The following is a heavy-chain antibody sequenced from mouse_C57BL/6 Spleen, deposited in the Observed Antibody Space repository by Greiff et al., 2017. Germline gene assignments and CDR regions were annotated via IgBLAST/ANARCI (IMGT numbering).Heavy chain of an antibody. J-gene: IGHJ2*01. D-gene: IGHD1-1*01. CDR3: ARPSCYGSSYYLGY. V-gene: IGHV1-47*01. CDR1: GYTFTPYP. Sequence: VRLQQPGAELVNPGASVSMSCKSSGYTFTPYPTEGMKHNHCKSLEWIGNFHPYNDDTMYNEKFKRKATLTVEKSSSTVYLELSPLTSDDSAVYYCARPSCYGSSYYLGYRGQGNTPT. CDR2: FHPYNDDT.